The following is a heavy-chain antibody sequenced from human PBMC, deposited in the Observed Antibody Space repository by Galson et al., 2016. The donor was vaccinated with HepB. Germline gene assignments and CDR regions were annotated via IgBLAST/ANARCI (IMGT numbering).Heavy chain of an antibody. J-gene: IGHJ6*02. CDR3: ARDPGGRGRGYYYGMDV. Sequence: SVKVSCKASGFLFNTYGFSWLRQAPGQGLERMGWISAYNGNTNYAQRFQGRVTMTTDTSTSTACMELRSLRSDDTAAYFCARDPGGRGRGYYYGMDVWGQGTTVTVSS. D-gene: IGHD3-10*01. CDR2: ISAYNGNT. CDR1: GFLFNTYG. V-gene: IGHV1-18*01.